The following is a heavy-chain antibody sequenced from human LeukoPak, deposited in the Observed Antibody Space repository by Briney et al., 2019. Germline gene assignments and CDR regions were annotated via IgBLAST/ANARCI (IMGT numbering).Heavy chain of an antibody. V-gene: IGHV3-23*01. CDR2: ISGSGGST. D-gene: IGHD4-23*01. Sequence: GGSLRLSCAASGFTFSSYAMSWVRQAPGKGLEWVSAISGSGGSTYYADSVKGRLTISRDNSKNTLHLRMNSLRAEDTAVYYCARQGYSGHSQGAADYWGQGTLVTVSS. CDR1: GFTFSSYA. J-gene: IGHJ4*02. CDR3: ARQGYSGHSQGAADY.